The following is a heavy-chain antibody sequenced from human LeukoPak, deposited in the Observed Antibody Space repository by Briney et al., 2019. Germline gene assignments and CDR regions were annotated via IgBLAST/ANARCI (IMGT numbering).Heavy chain of an antibody. J-gene: IGHJ5*02. Sequence: TSGTLSLTCTVSGGSISSYYWSWIRQPPGKGLEWIGYIYYSGSTNYNPSLKSRVTISVDTSKNQFPLKLSSVTAADTAVYYCARVGIYYDSSSFDPWGQGTLVTVSS. CDR2: IYYSGST. CDR3: ARVGIYYDSSSFDP. CDR1: GGSISSYY. V-gene: IGHV4-59*01. D-gene: IGHD3-22*01.